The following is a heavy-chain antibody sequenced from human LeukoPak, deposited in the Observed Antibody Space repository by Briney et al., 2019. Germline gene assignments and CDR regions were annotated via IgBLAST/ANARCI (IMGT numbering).Heavy chain of an antibody. V-gene: IGHV3-53*01. CDR3: ARVLPAGNCFDD. D-gene: IGHD4-23*01. J-gene: IGHJ4*02. CDR2: IYSGGST. CDR1: GLSATSNY. Sequence: GGSLRLSCAASGLSATSNYMSWVRQAPGKGLEWVSVIYSGGSTYYADSVTGRFTISRDNSKNTLYLQMNSLRAEDTAVYYCARVLPAGNCFDDWGQGILVTVSS.